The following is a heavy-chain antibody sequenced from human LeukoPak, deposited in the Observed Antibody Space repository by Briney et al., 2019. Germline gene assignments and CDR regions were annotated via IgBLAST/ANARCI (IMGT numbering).Heavy chain of an antibody. CDR1: GGSISSYY. CDR2: IYYSGST. Sequence: SETLSLTCTVSGGSISSYYWSWIRKPPGKGLEWIGYIYYSGSTNYNPSLKSRVTISVDTSKNQFSLKLSSVTAADTAVYYCARGGGYCSSTSCFDYWGQGTLVTVSS. D-gene: IGHD2-2*01. J-gene: IGHJ4*02. CDR3: ARGGGYCSSTSCFDY. V-gene: IGHV4-59*01.